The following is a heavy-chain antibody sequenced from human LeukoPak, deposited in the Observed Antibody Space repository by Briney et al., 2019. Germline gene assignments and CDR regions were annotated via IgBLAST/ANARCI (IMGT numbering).Heavy chain of an antibody. D-gene: IGHD2-2*01. Sequence: PSETLSLTCTVSGGSISSYYWSWIRQPPGKGLEWIGSIHYSGSTTYHPSLKSRVTISVDTSKNQFSLKLSSVTAADTAVYYCARRLGGTSTGFDYWGQGTLVTVSS. CDR2: IHYSGST. J-gene: IGHJ4*02. CDR3: ARRLGGTSTGFDY. CDR1: GGSISSYY. V-gene: IGHV4-59*08.